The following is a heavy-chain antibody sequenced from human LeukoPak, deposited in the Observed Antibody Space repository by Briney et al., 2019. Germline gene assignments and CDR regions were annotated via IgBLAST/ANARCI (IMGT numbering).Heavy chain of an antibody. D-gene: IGHD6-19*01. CDR3: ARYSSGWYTAFDY. J-gene: IGHJ4*02. CDR2: IYYSGST. CDR1: GGSISSGGYY. Sequence: SQTLSLTCTVSGGSISSGGYYWSWIRQHLGKGLEWIGYIYYSGSTYYNPSLKSRVTISVDTSKNQFSLKLSSVTAADTAVYYCARYSSGWYTAFDYWGQGTLVTVSS. V-gene: IGHV4-31*03.